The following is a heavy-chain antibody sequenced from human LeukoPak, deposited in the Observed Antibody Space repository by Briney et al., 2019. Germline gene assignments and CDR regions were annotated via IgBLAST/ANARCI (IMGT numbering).Heavy chain of an antibody. CDR3: ARGARFEILYCGGDCYDLVLDY. CDR2: IYTTGRT. V-gene: IGHV4-61*02. CDR1: VGSISIGSHY. J-gene: IGHJ4*02. D-gene: IGHD2-21*01. Sequence: SETLSLTCTVSVGSISIGSHYWTWIRQPAGKGREWIGLIYTTGRTNYNPSLKRRVTISVDTSKNQFSLKLSSVTAADTAVYYCARGARFEILYCGGDCYDLVLDYWGQGSLVTVSS.